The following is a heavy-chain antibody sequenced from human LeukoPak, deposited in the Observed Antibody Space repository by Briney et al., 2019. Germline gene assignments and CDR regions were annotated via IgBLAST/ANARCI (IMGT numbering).Heavy chain of an antibody. D-gene: IGHD3-22*01. CDR2: IYSGGST. V-gene: IGHV3-53*01. Sequence: GGSLRLSCAASGFTVSSNYMSWVRQAPGKGLEWVSVIYSGGSTYYADSVKGRFTISRDNAKKSLYLQMNSLRAEDTAVYHCAREGRESSGYDYWGQGTLVTVSS. J-gene: IGHJ4*02. CDR3: AREGRESSGYDY. CDR1: GFTVSSNY.